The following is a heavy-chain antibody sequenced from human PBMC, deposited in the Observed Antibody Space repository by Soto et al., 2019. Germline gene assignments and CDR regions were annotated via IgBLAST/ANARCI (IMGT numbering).Heavy chain of an antibody. V-gene: IGHV3-30-3*01. CDR2: ISYDGSNK. D-gene: IGHD6-19*01. Sequence: QVQLVESGGGVVQPGRSLRLSCAASGFTFSSYAMHWVRQAPGKGLEWVAVISYDGSNKYYADSVKGRFTISRDTSKNTLYLQINSLRAEDTAVYYYARDQTSSGWFDYWCQGTLVTVSS. CDR3: ARDQTSSGWFDY. J-gene: IGHJ4*02. CDR1: GFTFSSYA.